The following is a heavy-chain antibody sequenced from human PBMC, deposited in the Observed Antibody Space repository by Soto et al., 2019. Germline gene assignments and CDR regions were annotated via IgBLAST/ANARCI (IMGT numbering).Heavy chain of an antibody. J-gene: IGHJ5*02. V-gene: IGHV3-21*01. CDR1: GFPFSTSN. CDR2: ISRSSTYI. D-gene: IGHD3-16*01. CDR3: ARGVLPISSTSWFDP. Sequence: EVQLVESGGGLVNPGGSLRLSCVVSGFPFSTSNMNWVRQAPGKGLEWVSFISRSSTYIYYADSVKGRFTISRDDAENSLFLQMNSLRAEDTAVYYCARGVLPISSTSWFDPWGQGTLVTVSP.